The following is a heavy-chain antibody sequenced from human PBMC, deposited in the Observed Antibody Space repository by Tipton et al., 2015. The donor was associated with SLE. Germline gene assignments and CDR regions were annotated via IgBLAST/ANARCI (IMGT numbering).Heavy chain of an antibody. J-gene: IGHJ6*03. CDR2: VYHSGRT. CDR3: ARPPYYYYYMDV. V-gene: IGHV4-39*07. D-gene: IGHD3-16*01. Sequence: GLVKPSETLSLTCTVSGGSISSYYWGWIRQPPGKGLEWIGSVYHSGRTYYNPSLKSRVTISVHTSKNQFSLKLRSVTAADTAVYYCARPPYYYYYMDVWGKGTTVTVSS. CDR1: GGSISSYY.